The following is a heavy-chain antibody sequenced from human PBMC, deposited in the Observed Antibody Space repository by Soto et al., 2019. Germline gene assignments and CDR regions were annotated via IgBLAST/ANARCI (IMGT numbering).Heavy chain of an antibody. Sequence: SETLSLTCAVYGGSFSGYYWSWIRQPPGKGLEWIGEINHSGSTNYNPSLKSRVTISVDTSKNQFSLKLSSVTAADTAVYYCARGWSRDFWSGSSGRFDYWGQGTLVTVSS. CDR1: GGSFSGYY. CDR2: INHSGST. CDR3: ARGWSRDFWSGSSGRFDY. J-gene: IGHJ4*02. V-gene: IGHV4-34*01. D-gene: IGHD3-3*01.